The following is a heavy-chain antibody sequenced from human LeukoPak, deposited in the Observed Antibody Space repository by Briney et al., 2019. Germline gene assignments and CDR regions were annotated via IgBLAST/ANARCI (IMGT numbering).Heavy chain of an antibody. CDR3: AIRRTGSYSDY. CDR1: GGSISSSY. V-gene: IGHV4-39*01. Sequence: SETLSLTCTVSGGSISSSYWGWIRQPPGKGLEWIGTIYYSGSAPYNPSLKSRVTISLDTSKNQFSLKLTSVTAADTAVYYCAIRRTGSYSDYWGQGTLVTVSS. D-gene: IGHD1-26*01. J-gene: IGHJ4*02. CDR2: IYYSGSA.